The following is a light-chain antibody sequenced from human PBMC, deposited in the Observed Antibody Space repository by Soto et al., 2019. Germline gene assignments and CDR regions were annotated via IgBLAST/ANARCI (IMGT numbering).Light chain of an antibody. V-gene: IGKV1-39*01. Sequence: DIQMTQSPSSLSASVGDRVTITCRASQSISSYLNWYQQKPGKAPKLLIYAASSLQSGVPSRFSGSGSWTDFTLTISSLQPEDFATYYCQQSYSTPHTFGGGTEVEIK. J-gene: IGKJ4*01. CDR3: QQSYSTPHT. CDR1: QSISSY. CDR2: AAS.